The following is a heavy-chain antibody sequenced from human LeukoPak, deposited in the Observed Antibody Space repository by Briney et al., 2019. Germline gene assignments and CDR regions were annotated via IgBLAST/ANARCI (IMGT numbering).Heavy chain of an antibody. CDR3: ARGRVDYYYYGMDV. CDR1: GFTVSSNY. J-gene: IGHJ6*02. Sequence: GGSLRLSCAASGFTVSSNYMSWVRQAPGKGLEWVSYISSSGSTIYYADSVKGRFTISRDNAKNSLYLQMNSLRAEDTAVYYCARGRVDYYYYGMDVWGQGTTVTVSS. V-gene: IGHV3-11*01. CDR2: ISSSGSTI.